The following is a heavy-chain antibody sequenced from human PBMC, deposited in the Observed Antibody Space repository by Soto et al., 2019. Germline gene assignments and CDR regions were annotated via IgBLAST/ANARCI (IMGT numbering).Heavy chain of an antibody. D-gene: IGHD6-25*01. CDR1: GYTFTGYY. Sequence: GASVKVSCKASGYTFTGYYMHWVRQAPGQGLEWMGWMNPYSGNTGYAQKFQGRVTVTRNTSISTVYMELSGLRPDDTAEYYCARRKERSGPHYFDYWGQGSQVTVSS. J-gene: IGHJ4*02. CDR2: MNPYSGNT. V-gene: IGHV1-8*02. CDR3: ARRKERSGPHYFDY.